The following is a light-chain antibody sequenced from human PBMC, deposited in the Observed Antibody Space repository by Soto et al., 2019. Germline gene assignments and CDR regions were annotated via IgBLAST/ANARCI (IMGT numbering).Light chain of an antibody. Sequence: QSVLTQPASVSGSPAQSITISCTGTSSDVGGYNYVSWYQHHPGKAPKLIIYEVSYRPSGVSNRFSGSKSGNTASLTISGLQADDEADYYCCSFVDTGTYLFGSGTKVTVL. CDR1: SSDVGGYNY. J-gene: IGLJ1*01. CDR2: EVS. V-gene: IGLV2-14*01. CDR3: CSFVDTGTYL.